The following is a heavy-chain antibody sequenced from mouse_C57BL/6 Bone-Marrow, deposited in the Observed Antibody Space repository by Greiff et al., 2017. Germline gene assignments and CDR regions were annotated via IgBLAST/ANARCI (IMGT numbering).Heavy chain of an antibody. CDR1: GFSFNTYA. Sequence: EVMLVESGGGLVQPKGSLKLSCAASGFSFNTYAMNWVRQAPGKGLEWVARIRRNSNNYATYYADSGKDRFTISREESESMLYLQMNSLNTADSTLYYCVRRAFAYWGQGTLLTVSA. J-gene: IGHJ3*01. V-gene: IGHV10-1*01. CDR3: VRRAFAY. CDR2: IRRNSNNYAT.